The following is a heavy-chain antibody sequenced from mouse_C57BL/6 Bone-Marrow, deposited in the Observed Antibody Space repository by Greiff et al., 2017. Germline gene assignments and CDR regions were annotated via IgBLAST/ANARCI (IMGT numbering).Heavy chain of an antibody. CDR1: GYTFTDYE. D-gene: IGHD2-10*02. V-gene: IGHV1-15*01. Sequence: QVQLKESGAELVRPGASVTLSCKASGYTFTDYEMHWVKQTPVHGLEWIGAIDPETGGTAYNQKFKGKAILTADKSSSTAYMELRSLTSEDSAVYYCAREGYGNFACFAYWGQGTLVTVSA. CDR3: AREGYGNFACFAY. CDR2: IDPETGGT. J-gene: IGHJ3*01.